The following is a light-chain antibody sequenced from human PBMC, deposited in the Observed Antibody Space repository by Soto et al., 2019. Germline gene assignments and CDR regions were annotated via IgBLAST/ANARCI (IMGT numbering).Light chain of an antibody. V-gene: IGKV3-20*01. J-gene: IGKJ4*01. Sequence: VLSQSPGRLSLSPGERATLSCRASQSVPSTYFAWYQQKSGQPPRLLISGTSNRATGIPDRFSGSGSGRDFTLTISRLEPEDFATYYCQQTYSIFLSFGGGTKVEVK. CDR1: QSVPSTY. CDR2: GTS. CDR3: QQTYSIFLS.